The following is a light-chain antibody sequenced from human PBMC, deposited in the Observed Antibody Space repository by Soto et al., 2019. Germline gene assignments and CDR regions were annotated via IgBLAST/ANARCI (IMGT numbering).Light chain of an antibody. CDR2: GAS. Sequence: DIRLSQSPGTQSLTPWERNTLSCMASQSVSNTYVAWSQQYPGQVPRVVIYGASNMATGIPERFSASVSGTDYTLPISRLQPEDFAVYYCKQYGSSGTFGQGAKVDIK. CDR3: KQYGSSGT. J-gene: IGKJ1*01. CDR1: QSVSNTY. V-gene: IGKV3-20*01.